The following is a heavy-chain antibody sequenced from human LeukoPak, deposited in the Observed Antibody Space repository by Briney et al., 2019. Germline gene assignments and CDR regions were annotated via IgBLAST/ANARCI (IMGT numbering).Heavy chain of an antibody. CDR2: IRYDGSNK. D-gene: IGHD6-6*01. CDR1: GFTFSSYG. CDR3: ARSNAARPPYYYYYYMDV. J-gene: IGHJ6*03. Sequence: GGSLRLSCAASGFTFSSYGMHWVRQAPGKGLEWVAFIRYDGSNKYYADSVKGRFTISRDNSKNTLYLQMNSLRAEDMALYYCARSNAARPPYYYYYYMDVWGKGTTVTVSS. V-gene: IGHV3-30*02.